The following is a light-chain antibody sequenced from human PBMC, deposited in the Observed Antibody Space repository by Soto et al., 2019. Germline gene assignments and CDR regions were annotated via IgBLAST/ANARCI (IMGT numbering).Light chain of an antibody. CDR3: QQYNNWSET. Sequence: EIVMTQSPATLSVSPGERATLSCRASQSVSSNLAWYQQKPGQAPRLLIYGASTRATGIPARFSGSGSGTEFTLTISSLQSEDFAVYYCQQYNNWSETFGQGTRLETK. CDR2: GAS. CDR1: QSVSSN. V-gene: IGKV3-15*01. J-gene: IGKJ5*01.